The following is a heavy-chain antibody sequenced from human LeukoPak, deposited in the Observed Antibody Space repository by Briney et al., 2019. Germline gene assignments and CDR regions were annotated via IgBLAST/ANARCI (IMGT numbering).Heavy chain of an antibody. D-gene: IGHD5-24*01. CDR1: GGSISSSSYY. J-gene: IGHJ4*02. Sequence: SETLSLTCTLSGGSISSSSYYWGWIRQPPGKGLEWIGEIYHSGSTNYNSSLKSRVTISVDKSKNQFSLKLNSVTAADTAVYYCARVDGCNSFDYWGQGTLVTVSS. CDR3: ARVDGCNSFDY. CDR2: IYHSGST. V-gene: IGHV4-39*07.